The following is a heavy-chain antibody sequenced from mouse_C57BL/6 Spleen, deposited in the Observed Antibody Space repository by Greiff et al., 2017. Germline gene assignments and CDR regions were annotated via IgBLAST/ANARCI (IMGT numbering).Heavy chain of an antibody. Sequence: VQLQQSGAELARPGASVKLSCKASGYTFTSYGISWVNQRTGQGLEWIGEIYPRSGNTYYNEKFKGKATLTADKSSSTAYMELRSLTAEDSAVYFCARFVRDQWFAYWGQGTLVTVSA. CDR3: ARFVRDQWFAY. CDR2: IYPRSGNT. V-gene: IGHV1-81*01. CDR1: GYTFTSYG. J-gene: IGHJ3*01.